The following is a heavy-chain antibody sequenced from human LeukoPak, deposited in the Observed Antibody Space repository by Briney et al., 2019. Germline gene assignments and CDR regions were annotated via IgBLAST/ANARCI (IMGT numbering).Heavy chain of an antibody. CDR3: ARGNLYYYYGMDV. D-gene: IGHD1-14*01. CDR1: GGSFSGYY. Sequence: SETLSLTCAVYGGSFSGYYWSWIRQPPGKGLEWIGEINHSGSTNYNPSLKSRVTISVDTSRNQFSLKLSSVTAADTAVYYCARGNLYYYYGMDVWGQGTTVTVSS. J-gene: IGHJ6*02. V-gene: IGHV4-34*01. CDR2: INHSGST.